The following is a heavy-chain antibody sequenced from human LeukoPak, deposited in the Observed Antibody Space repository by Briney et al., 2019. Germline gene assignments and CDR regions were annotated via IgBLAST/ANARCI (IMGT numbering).Heavy chain of an antibody. Sequence: RRSLRLSCAASGFTFSSYAMHWVRQAPGKGLEWVAGILHDGSNKYYADSVKGRFTISRDNSKNTLSLQMNSLRADDTAVYYCGRDGDSSGYFYFDNWGQGTLVTVSS. CDR3: GRDGDSSGYFYFDN. CDR2: ILHDGSNK. J-gene: IGHJ4*02. D-gene: IGHD3-22*01. V-gene: IGHV3-30-3*01. CDR1: GFTFSSYA.